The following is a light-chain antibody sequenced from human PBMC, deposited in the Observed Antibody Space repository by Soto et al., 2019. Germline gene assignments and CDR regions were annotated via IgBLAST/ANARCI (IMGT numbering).Light chain of an antibody. J-gene: IGLJ2*01. CDR1: SSDVGYYNY. CDR3: SSYTSSSTLV. Sequence: QSVLTQPASVSGSPGQSITISCTGASSDVGYYNYVSWYQQHPGKAPKVMIYDVSNRPSGVSNRFSGSKSGNTASLTISGLQAEDEADYYCSSYTSSSTLVFGGGTQLTVL. V-gene: IGLV2-14*01. CDR2: DVS.